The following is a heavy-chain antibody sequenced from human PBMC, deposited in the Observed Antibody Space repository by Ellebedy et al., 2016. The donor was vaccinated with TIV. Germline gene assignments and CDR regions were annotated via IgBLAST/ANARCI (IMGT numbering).Heavy chain of an antibody. D-gene: IGHD2-2*01. V-gene: IGHV3-21*01. CDR1: GFTFSDYS. J-gene: IGHJ4*02. Sequence: GESLKISCAASGFTFSDYSINWVRQAPGKGLEWVSSISFISSYIYYADSVKGRFTISRDNAKNSLSLQMNSLRAEDTAVYYCARVCSSTSCYVHFDYWGQGTLVTVSS. CDR2: ISFISSYI. CDR3: ARVCSSTSCYVHFDY.